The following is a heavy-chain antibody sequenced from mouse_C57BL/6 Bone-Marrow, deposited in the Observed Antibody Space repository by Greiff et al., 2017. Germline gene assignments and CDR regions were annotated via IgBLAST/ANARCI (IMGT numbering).Heavy chain of an antibody. D-gene: IGHD2-1*01. CDR3: ARVSTMVTPYAMDY. J-gene: IGHJ4*01. Sequence: EVQRVESGGGLVKPGGSLKLSCAASGFTFSSYAMSWVRQTPEKRLEWVATISDGGSYTYYPDNVKGRFTIARDNAKNNLYLQMSQLKSEDTAMYYCARVSTMVTPYAMDYWGQGTSVTVSS. V-gene: IGHV5-4*01. CDR2: ISDGGSYT. CDR1: GFTFSSYA.